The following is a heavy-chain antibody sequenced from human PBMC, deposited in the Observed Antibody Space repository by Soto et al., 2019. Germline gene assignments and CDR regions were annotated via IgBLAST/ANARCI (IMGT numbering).Heavy chain of an antibody. CDR2: IIPIFGTA. Sequence: VASVKVSCKASGGTFSSYAISWVRQAPGQELERMGGIIPIFGTANYAQKFQGRVTITADESTSTAYMELSSLRSEDTAVYYCARGPSGGILTGYYPRYYYGMDVWGQGTTVTVSS. J-gene: IGHJ6*02. V-gene: IGHV1-69*13. CDR1: GGTFSSYA. CDR3: ARGPSGGILTGYYPRYYYGMDV. D-gene: IGHD3-9*01.